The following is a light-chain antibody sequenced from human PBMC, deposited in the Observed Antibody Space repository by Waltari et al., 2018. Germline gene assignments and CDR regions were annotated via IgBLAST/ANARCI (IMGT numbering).Light chain of an antibody. CDR3: HQYDTSPQT. Sequence: EVVLTQSPGTLSFPPGERATLSCRASQNIRGAYLAWYQQRPGQAPRLLIYDSFIRATGIPDRFSGSGSGADFTLTISSLAPEDSAVYFCHQYDTSPQTFGQGTKVSIK. J-gene: IGKJ1*01. CDR2: DSF. V-gene: IGKV3-20*01. CDR1: QNIRGAY.